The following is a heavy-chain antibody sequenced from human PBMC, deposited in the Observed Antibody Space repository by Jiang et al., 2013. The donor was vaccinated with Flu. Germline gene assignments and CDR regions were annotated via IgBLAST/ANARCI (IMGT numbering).Heavy chain of an antibody. CDR1: GGTFSSYA. J-gene: IGHJ6*02. V-gene: IGHV1-69*01. D-gene: IGHD4-17*01. CDR3: ARSITVTTTGYYYGMDV. Sequence: GAEVKKPGSSVKVSCKASGGTFSSYAISWVRQAPGQGLEWMGGIIPIFGIANYAQKFQGRVTITADESTSTAYMELSSLRSEDTAVYYCARSITVTTTGYYYGMDVWGQGTTVTVSS. CDR2: IIPIFGIA.